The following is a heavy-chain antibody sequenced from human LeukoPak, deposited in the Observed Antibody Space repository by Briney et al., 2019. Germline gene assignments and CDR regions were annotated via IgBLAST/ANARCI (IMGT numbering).Heavy chain of an antibody. CDR1: GFTFDDYG. CDR2: ISWNGGST. J-gene: IGHJ5*02. CDR3: ARSLVSGLVGATPPFDT. D-gene: IGHD1-26*01. V-gene: IGHV3-20*01. Sequence: GGSLRLSCAASGFTFDDYGMSWVRHAPGKGLEWVCGISWNGGSTGYADSVKGRFTISRDNAKNSLYLQMNSLRAEDTALYHWARSLVSGLVGATPPFDTWGQGTLATVS.